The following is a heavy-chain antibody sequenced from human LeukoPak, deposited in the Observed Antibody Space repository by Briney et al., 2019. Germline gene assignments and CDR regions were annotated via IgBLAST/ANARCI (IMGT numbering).Heavy chain of an antibody. V-gene: IGHV3-21*01. CDR2: ISSSTSYI. Sequence: GGSLRLSCAASGFTFSSYRMNWVRQTPGKGLEWVSSISSSTSYIYYADSVKGRFTISRDNAKNSLYLQMNSLRVEDTAVCYCARGADDYGDYENAFDIWGQGTMVTVSS. J-gene: IGHJ3*02. D-gene: IGHD4-17*01. CDR1: GFTFSSYR. CDR3: ARGADDYGDYENAFDI.